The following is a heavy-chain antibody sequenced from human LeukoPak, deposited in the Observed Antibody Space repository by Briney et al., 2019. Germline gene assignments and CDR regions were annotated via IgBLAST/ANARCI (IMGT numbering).Heavy chain of an antibody. J-gene: IGHJ4*02. CDR2: LYYSGST. CDR1: GGSISSSSHY. Sequence: SETLSLTCTVSGGSISSSSHYWGWLRQPPGTGLEWIGSLYYSGSTNYNPSLKSRVTISVDTSKNQFSLKLSSVTAADTAVYYCARVIGYSSSWYPDYWGQGTLVTVSS. CDR3: ARVIGYSSSWYPDY. V-gene: IGHV4-39*07. D-gene: IGHD6-13*01.